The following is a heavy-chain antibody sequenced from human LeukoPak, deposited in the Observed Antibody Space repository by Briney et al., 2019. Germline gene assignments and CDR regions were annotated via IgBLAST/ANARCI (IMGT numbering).Heavy chain of an antibody. CDR1: GFTFGDYA. CDR3: ARTNQQLADFDY. J-gene: IGHJ4*02. Sequence: GGSLRLSRTASGFTFGDYAMSWVRQAPGKGLEWVSAISGSGGSTYYADSVKGRFTISRDNSKNTLYLQMNSLRAEDTAVYYCARTNQQLADFDYWGQGTLVTVSS. D-gene: IGHD6-13*01. CDR2: ISGSGGST. V-gene: IGHV3-23*01.